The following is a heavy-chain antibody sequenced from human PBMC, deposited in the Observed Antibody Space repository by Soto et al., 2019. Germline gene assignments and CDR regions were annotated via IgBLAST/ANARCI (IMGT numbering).Heavy chain of an antibody. D-gene: IGHD3-9*01. Sequence: SETLSLTCTVSGGSISSYYWSWIRQPPGKGLEWIGYIYYSGSTNYNPSLKSRVTISVDTSKNQFSLKLSSVTAADTAVYYCARVYYDILSQYYFDYWGQGTLVTVSS. CDR2: IYYSGST. J-gene: IGHJ4*02. V-gene: IGHV4-59*01. CDR1: GGSISSYY. CDR3: ARVYYDILSQYYFDY.